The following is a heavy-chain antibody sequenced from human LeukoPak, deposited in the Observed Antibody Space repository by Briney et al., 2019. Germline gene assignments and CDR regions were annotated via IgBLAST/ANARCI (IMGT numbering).Heavy chain of an antibody. CDR3: ARDKRDNVVVPAQPTGMDV. CDR1: GGSISSYY. J-gene: IGHJ6*02. V-gene: IGHV4-4*07. CDR2: IYTSGST. D-gene: IGHD2-2*01. Sequence: SETLSLTCTVSGGSISSYYWSWIRQPAGKGLEWIGRIYTSGSTNYNPSLKSRVTMSVDTSKNQFSLKLSSVTAADTAVYYCARDKRDNVVVPAQPTGMDVWGQGTTVTVSS.